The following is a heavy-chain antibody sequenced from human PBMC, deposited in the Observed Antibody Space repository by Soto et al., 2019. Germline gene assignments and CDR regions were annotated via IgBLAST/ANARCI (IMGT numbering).Heavy chain of an antibody. Sequence: SETLSLTCTVSGGSISSYYWSWIRQPPGKGLEWIGYTHYSGSTNYNPSPKSRVTISVDTSKNQFSLKLSSVTAADTAVYYCARGPSGSLTFDYWGQGTLVTVSS. CDR2: THYSGST. D-gene: IGHD3-10*01. J-gene: IGHJ4*02. CDR3: ARGPSGSLTFDY. CDR1: GGSISSYY. V-gene: IGHV4-59*08.